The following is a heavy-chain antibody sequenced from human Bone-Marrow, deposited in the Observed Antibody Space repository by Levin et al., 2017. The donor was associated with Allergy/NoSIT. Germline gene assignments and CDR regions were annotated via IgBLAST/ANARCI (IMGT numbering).Heavy chain of an antibody. Sequence: PGGSLRLSCAASGFTFSNYWMAWVRQAPGKGLEGVANINEDGSDIYYVDSVKGRFTISRDDSKNAVYLQMNSLRAEDTAVYYCARDGSNGFDCWGQGTLVTVSS. D-gene: IGHD2-15*01. J-gene: IGHJ4*02. V-gene: IGHV3-7*01. CDR3: ARDGSNGFDC. CDR2: INEDGSDI. CDR1: GFTFSNYW.